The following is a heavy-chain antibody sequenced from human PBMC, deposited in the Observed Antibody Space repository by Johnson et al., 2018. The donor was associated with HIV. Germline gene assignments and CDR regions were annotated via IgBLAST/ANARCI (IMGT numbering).Heavy chain of an antibody. CDR2: INWNGGTT. CDR3: ARWGGYCSGGECYGGEVFAFDI. V-gene: IGHV3-20*04. CDR1: GFNFDDYG. D-gene: IGHD2-15*01. J-gene: IGHJ3*02. Sequence: EVQLVESGGGLVQPGGSLRLSCAASGFNFDDYGMSWVRQTPGKGLEWVSNINWNGGTTGYADSLKGRFTISSDNAKNSLYLQMSSLRVEDTALYYCARWGGYCSGGECYGGEVFAFDIWGQGTMVTVSS.